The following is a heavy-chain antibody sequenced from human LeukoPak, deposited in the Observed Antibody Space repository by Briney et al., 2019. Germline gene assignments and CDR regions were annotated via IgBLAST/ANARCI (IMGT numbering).Heavy chain of an antibody. CDR2: IWYDGSNK. CDR3: AKDDNYYDSSGYSLGDY. CDR1: GFTFSSYG. Sequence: GGSLRLSCAASGFTFSSYGMHWVRQAPGKGLEWVAVIWYDGSNKYYADSVKGRFTIPRDNSKNTLYLQTNSLRAEDTAVYYCAKDDNYYDSSGYSLGDYWGQGTLVTVSS. J-gene: IGHJ4*02. V-gene: IGHV3-33*06. D-gene: IGHD3-22*01.